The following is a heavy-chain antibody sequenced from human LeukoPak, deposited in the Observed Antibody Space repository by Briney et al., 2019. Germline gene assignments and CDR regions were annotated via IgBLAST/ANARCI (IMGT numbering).Heavy chain of an antibody. D-gene: IGHD6-13*01. J-gene: IGHJ5*02. CDR3: AREYSSHNWFDP. Sequence: SVKVSCKASGGTFSSYAISWVRQAPGQGLEWMGGIIPIFGTANYAQKFQGRVTITADKSTSTAYMELSSLRSEDTAVYYCAREYSSHNWFDPWGQGTLVTASS. CDR1: GGTFSSYA. V-gene: IGHV1-69*06. CDR2: IIPIFGTA.